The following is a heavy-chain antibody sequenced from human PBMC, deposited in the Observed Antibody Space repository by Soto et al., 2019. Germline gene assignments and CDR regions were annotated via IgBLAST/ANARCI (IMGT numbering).Heavy chain of an antibody. V-gene: IGHV1-3*01. Sequence: GASVKVSCKASGYTFTSYALHWVRQAPGQRLEWMGWINAGNGNTKYSQKFQGRVTITRDTSASTAYMELSSLTSEDTAVYYCARDLGFGLSDYSGQGTLVTVSS. CDR3: ARDLGFGLSDY. J-gene: IGHJ4*02. CDR2: INAGNGNT. D-gene: IGHD3-10*01. CDR1: GYTFTSYA.